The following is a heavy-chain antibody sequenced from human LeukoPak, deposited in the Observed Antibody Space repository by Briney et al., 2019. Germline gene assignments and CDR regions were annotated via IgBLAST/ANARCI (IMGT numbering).Heavy chain of an antibody. CDR1: GFTFSSYS. D-gene: IGHD3-9*01. CDR2: ISSSSSYI. CDR3: ERSYYDILTGDHDDY. V-gene: IGHV3-21*01. Sequence: GGSLRLSCAASGFTFSSYSMNWVRQAPGKGLEWVSSISSSSSYIYYADSVKGRFTISRDNAKTSLYLQMNSLRAEDTAVSYWERSYYDILTGDHDDYWGQGTLVTVSS. J-gene: IGHJ4*02.